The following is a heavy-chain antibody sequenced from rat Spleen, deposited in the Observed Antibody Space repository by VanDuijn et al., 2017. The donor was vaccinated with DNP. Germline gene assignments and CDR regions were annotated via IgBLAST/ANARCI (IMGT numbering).Heavy chain of an antibody. CDR3: ARRDSSSPDY. V-gene: IGHV5-7*01. D-gene: IGHD1-2*01. Sequence: EVQLVESGGGLVQPGRSLKLSCAASGFTFSDYNMAWVRQAPKKGLEWVATISYDGSSTYYRDSVKGRFTISRDNAKSTLYLQMDSLRSEDTATYYCARRDSSSPDYWGQGVMVTVSS. CDR2: ISYDGSST. J-gene: IGHJ2*01. CDR1: GFTFSDYN.